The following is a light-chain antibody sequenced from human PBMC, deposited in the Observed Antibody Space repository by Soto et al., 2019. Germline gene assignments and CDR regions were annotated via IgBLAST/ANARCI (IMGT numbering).Light chain of an antibody. J-gene: IGLJ1*01. CDR1: SSDVAAYNS. CDR2: DVI. Sequence: QSVLTQPASVSGSPGQSITISCTGTSSDVAAYNSVSWYQQYPGKAPKLMIYDVIYRPSGVSNRFSVSKSANTASLTISGLQAEDEADYYCSSSTTSGNYVFGTGTKVTVL. V-gene: IGLV2-14*01. CDR3: SSSTTSGNYV.